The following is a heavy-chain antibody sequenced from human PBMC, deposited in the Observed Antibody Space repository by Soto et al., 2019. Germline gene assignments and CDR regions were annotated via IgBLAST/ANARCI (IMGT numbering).Heavy chain of an antibody. V-gene: IGHV4-39*02. Sequence: SETLSLTCDVSNVSISSSSHYCGWIRQPPGKGLEWIASIYYTGTSYKNPSLKSRVTIAVDTSKNHFSLKLSSVTASDTAVYFCARRLRWLQSAEVFHFWCQATLVTLSS. CDR2: IYYTGTS. J-gene: IGHJ4*02. CDR1: NVSISSSSHY. CDR3: ARRLRWLQSAEVFHF. D-gene: IGHD6-19*01.